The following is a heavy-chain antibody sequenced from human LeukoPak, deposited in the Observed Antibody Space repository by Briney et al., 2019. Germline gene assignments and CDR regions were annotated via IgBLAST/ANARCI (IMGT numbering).Heavy chain of an antibody. Sequence: PSETLSLTCDVYGGSFSAYYWSWIRQPPGKGLEWIGKINHSGSTNYNPSLKSRVTISVDTSKNQFSLKLSSVTAADTAVYYCARGWIAAAWQDYWGQGTLVTVSS. CDR2: INHSGST. CDR3: ARGWIAAAWQDY. D-gene: IGHD6-13*01. J-gene: IGHJ4*02. V-gene: IGHV4-34*01. CDR1: GGSFSAYY.